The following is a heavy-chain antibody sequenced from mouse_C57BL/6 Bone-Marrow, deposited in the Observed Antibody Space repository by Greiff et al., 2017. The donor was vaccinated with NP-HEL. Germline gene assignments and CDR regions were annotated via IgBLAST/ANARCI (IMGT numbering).Heavy chain of an antibody. CDR2: IDPSDSYT. Sequence: QVQLQQPGAELVKPGASVKLSCKASGYTFTSYWMQWVKQRPGQGLEWIGEIDPSDSYTNYNQKFKGKATLTVDTSSSTAYMQLSSLTSEDSAVYYCARGRPLFAYWGQGTLVTVSA. CDR3: ARGRPLFAY. J-gene: IGHJ3*01. V-gene: IGHV1-50*01. CDR1: GYTFTSYW.